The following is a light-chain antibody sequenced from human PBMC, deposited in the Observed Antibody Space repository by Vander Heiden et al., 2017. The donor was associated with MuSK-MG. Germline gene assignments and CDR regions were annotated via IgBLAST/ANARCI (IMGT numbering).Light chain of an antibody. V-gene: IGKV1-27*01. CDR1: QDISKY. CDR2: AAS. CDR3: QNYNSAPLT. Sequence: DIQLTQSPSSLSASLGDRVTISCRASQDISKYLAWYQQKPGKAPKLLIYAASTLQSGVPSRFSGGGSGTDFTLTISSLQPEDVAAYYCQNYNSAPLTFGGGTKVQIK. J-gene: IGKJ4*01.